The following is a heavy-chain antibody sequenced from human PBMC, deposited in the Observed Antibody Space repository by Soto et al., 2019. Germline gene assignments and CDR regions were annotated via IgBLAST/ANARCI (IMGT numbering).Heavy chain of an antibody. CDR3: ASSSSLLGYGSSTSCSRGFDY. CDR2: ITPFNGNT. J-gene: IGHJ4*02. D-gene: IGHD2-2*01. CDR1: GYTFTYRY. V-gene: IGHV1-45*02. Sequence: QMQLVQSGAEVKKTGSSVKVSCKASGYTFTYRYLHWVRQAPGQALEWMGWITPFNGNTNYAQKFQDRVTITRDRSMSTAYMELSSLRSEDTAMYYCASSSSLLGYGSSTSCSRGFDYWGQGTLVTVSS.